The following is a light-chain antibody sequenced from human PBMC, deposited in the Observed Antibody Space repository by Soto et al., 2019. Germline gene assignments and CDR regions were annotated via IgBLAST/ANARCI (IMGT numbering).Light chain of an antibody. Sequence: DIVMTQSPDSLAVSLGERATIKCKSSRSVLYSSNTKNYLAWHQHKPGQPPKLLFYWASARESGVPDRFSGGGSGTDFTLTINSLQAEDVAVYYCQQYYSTPYTFGQGTKLEIK. J-gene: IGKJ2*01. CDR2: WAS. CDR1: RSVLYSSNTKNY. CDR3: QQYYSTPYT. V-gene: IGKV4-1*01.